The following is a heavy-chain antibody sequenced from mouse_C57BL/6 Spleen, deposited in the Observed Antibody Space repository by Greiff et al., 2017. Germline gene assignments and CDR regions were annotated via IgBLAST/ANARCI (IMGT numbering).Heavy chain of an antibody. CDR3: ARYHYSNYAAY. CDR1: GYTFTDYY. CDR2: INPNNGGT. V-gene: IGHV1-26*01. D-gene: IGHD2-5*01. Sequence: EVQLQQSGPELVKPGASVKISCKASGYTFTDYYMNWVKQSHGKSLEWIGDINPNNGGTSYNQKFKGKATLTVDKSSSTAYMELRSLTTEDSAVYYCARYHYSNYAAYWGQGTLVTVSA. J-gene: IGHJ3*01.